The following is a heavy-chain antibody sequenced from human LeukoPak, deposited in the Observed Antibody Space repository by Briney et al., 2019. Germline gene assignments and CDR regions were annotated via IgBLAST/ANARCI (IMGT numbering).Heavy chain of an antibody. CDR1: GFTFSSYG. D-gene: IGHD1-26*01. CDR3: ARGGLIVGATKGAFDI. J-gene: IGHJ3*02. CDR2: ISYDGSNK. V-gene: IGHV3-30*03. Sequence: GGSLRLSCAASGFTFSSYGMHWVRQAPGKGLEWVAVISYDGSNKYYADSVKGRFTISRDNSKNTLYLQMNSLRAEDTALYHCARGGLIVGATKGAFDIWGQGTMVTVSS.